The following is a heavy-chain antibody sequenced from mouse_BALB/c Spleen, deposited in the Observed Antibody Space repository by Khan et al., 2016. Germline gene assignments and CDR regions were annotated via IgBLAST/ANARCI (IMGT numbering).Heavy chain of an antibody. CDR1: GYSFTSYW. CDR3: TRREGV. J-gene: IGHJ2*01. D-gene: IGHD3-3*01. Sequence: QVQLKQSGPQLVRPGASVKISCKASGYSFTSYWIHWVKQRPGQGLDWIGMIDPSDSETKLDQNFRDKATLTVDNSSRTAYMQLSSPTSEDSAIYYCTRREGVWGQGTTLTVSS. V-gene: IGHV1S126*01. CDR2: IDPSDSET.